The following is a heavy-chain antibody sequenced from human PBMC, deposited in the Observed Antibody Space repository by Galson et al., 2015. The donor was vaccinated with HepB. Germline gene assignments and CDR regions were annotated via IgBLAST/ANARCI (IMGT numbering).Heavy chain of an antibody. Sequence: SVKVSCKASGYTFTSYGISWVRQAPGQGLEWMGWISAYNGNTNYAQKLQGRVTMTTDTSTSTAYMELRSLRSDDTAVYYCAKDNRGSSSWWFDYWGQGTLVTVSS. CDR3: AKDNRGSSSWWFDY. D-gene: IGHD6-13*01. V-gene: IGHV1-18*01. J-gene: IGHJ4*02. CDR2: ISAYNGNT. CDR1: GYTFTSYG.